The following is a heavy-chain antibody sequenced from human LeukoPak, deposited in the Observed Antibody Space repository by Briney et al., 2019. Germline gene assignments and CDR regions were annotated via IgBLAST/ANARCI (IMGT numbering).Heavy chain of an antibody. V-gene: IGHV3-64*01. J-gene: IGHJ4*02. CDR1: GLTFNNYA. CDR3: AREGDSGPIDY. Sequence: GGSQSLSCAPCGLTFNNYATHCDRQAPGERLVYVSAISADGSDTYYANSVKGRFTISRDNSKNMLYLQMGSLRAEDMAVYYCAREGDSGPIDYWGQGTLVTVSS. CDR2: ISADGSDT. D-gene: IGHD2-21*02.